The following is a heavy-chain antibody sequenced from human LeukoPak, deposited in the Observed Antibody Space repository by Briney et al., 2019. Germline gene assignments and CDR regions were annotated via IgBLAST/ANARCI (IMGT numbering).Heavy chain of an antibody. CDR2: ISGSGGST. CDR1: GFTFSSYG. CDR3: AKDIKASMTTRLGPHAFDI. D-gene: IGHD4-17*01. J-gene: IGHJ3*02. Sequence: PGGSLRLSCGASGFTFSSYGMNWVRQAPGKGLEWVSTISGSGGSTYYADSVKGRFTISRDNSKNTLYLQMNSLRAEDTALYYCAKDIKASMTTRLGPHAFDIWGQGTMVTVSS. V-gene: IGHV3-23*01.